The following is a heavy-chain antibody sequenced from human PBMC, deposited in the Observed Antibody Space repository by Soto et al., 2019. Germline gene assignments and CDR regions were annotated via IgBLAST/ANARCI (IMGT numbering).Heavy chain of an antibody. CDR3: ARVHLRITMIVD. D-gene: IGHD3-22*01. Sequence: EVQLVESGGGLVQPGGSLRLSCAASGFTFSSYEMNWVRQAPGKGLEWVSYISSSGSTIYYADSVKGRFTISRDNAKNSLYLQMNSLRAEDTAVYYCARVHLRITMIVDWGQGTLVTVSS. CDR2: ISSSGSTI. J-gene: IGHJ4*02. V-gene: IGHV3-48*03. CDR1: GFTFSSYE.